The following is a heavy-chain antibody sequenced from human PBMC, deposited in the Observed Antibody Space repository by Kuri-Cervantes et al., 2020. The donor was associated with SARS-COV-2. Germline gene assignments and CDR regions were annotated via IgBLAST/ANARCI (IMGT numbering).Heavy chain of an antibody. Sequence: ASVNVSCKASGYTFTSYVMHWVRPAPGQRLEWMGWINAGDEDTKYSQNFQGRVSISRDTSATTAYMELSSLRHEAPAVYYCAAPSLHDFGDYFYFWGQGTLVTVSS. CDR1: GYTFTSYV. CDR2: INAGDEDT. V-gene: IGHV1-3*01. CDR3: AAPSLHDFGDYFYF. D-gene: IGHD4-17*01. J-gene: IGHJ4*02.